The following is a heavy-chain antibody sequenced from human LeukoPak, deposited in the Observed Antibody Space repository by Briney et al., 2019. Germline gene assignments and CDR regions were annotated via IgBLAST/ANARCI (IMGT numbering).Heavy chain of an antibody. D-gene: IGHD6-19*01. CDR3: ARFSSGWYNGLDY. CDR2: IWYDGSNK. CDR1: GFTFSNYG. V-gene: IGHV3-33*01. J-gene: IGHJ4*02. Sequence: GTSLRLSCAASGFTFSNYGMHWVRQAPGGGLEWVAVIWYDGSNKYYADSVKGRFTISRDNSKNTLYLQMNSLRAEDTAVYYCARFSSGWYNGLDYWGQGTLATVSS.